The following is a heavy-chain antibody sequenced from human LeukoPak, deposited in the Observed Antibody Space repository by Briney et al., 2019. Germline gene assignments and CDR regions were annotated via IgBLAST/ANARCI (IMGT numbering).Heavy chain of an antibody. D-gene: IGHD1-14*01. J-gene: IGHJ4*02. CDR2: IRSKAYGGTT. CDR3: TRDPDRGKFDY. CDR1: GFTFGDYA. Sequence: GGSLRLSCTASGFTFGDYAMSWFRQAPGKGLEWVGFIRSKAYGGTTEYAASVKGRFTISRDDSKSIAYLQMNSLKTEDTVVYYCTRDPDRGKFDYWGQGTLVTVSS. V-gene: IGHV3-49*03.